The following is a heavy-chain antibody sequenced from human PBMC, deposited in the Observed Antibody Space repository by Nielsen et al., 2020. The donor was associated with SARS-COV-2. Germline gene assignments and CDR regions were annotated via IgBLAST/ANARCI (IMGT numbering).Heavy chain of an antibody. CDR3: ARQRDEIWFGEFD. Sequence: GESLKISCAASGFSVSRKDMNWVRQAPGKGLEWVANIKQDGSEKYYVDSVKGRFTISRDNAKNSLYLQMNSLRAEDTAVYYCARQRDEIWFGEFDWGQGTLVTVSS. J-gene: IGHJ4*02. V-gene: IGHV3-7*03. CDR2: IKQDGSEK. D-gene: IGHD3-10*01. CDR1: GFSVSRKD.